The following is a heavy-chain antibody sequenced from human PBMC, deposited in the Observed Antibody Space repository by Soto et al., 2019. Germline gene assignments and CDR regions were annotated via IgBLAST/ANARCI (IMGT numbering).Heavy chain of an antibody. J-gene: IGHJ4*02. CDR2: ISSSGSTI. D-gene: IGHD5-18*01. Sequence: GGSLRLSCAASGFTFSSYEMNWVRQAPGKGLEWVSYISSSGSTIYYADSVKGRFTISRDNAKNSLYLQMNSLRAEDTAVYYCARGYSYGYFYFDYWGQGTLVTVSS. V-gene: IGHV3-48*03. CDR3: ARGYSYGYFYFDY. CDR1: GFTFSSYE.